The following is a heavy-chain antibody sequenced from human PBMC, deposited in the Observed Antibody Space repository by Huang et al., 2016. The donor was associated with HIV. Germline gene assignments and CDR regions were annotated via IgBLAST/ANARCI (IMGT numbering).Heavy chain of an antibody. V-gene: IGHV4-39*01. Sequence: QLQLQESGPGLVKPSETLSLTCTVSGGSISSSSYYWGWIRQPPGKGLEWIGSIYYSGSTYYNTSLKSRVTISVDTSKNQFSLKLSSVTAADTAVYYCARQRGAGLDYWGQGTLVTVSS. CDR2: IYYSGST. J-gene: IGHJ4*02. CDR3: ARQRGAGLDY. CDR1: GGSISSSSYY. D-gene: IGHD6-13*01.